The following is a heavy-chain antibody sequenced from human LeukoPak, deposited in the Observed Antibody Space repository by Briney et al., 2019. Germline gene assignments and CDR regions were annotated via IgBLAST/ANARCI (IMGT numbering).Heavy chain of an antibody. CDR2: IYYSGST. CDR1: GGSLSSYY. V-gene: IGHV4-59*08. D-gene: IGHD3-22*01. J-gene: IGHJ3*02. Sequence: NPSETLSLTCTVSGGSLSSYYWSWIRQPPGKGLEWIGYIYYSGSTNYNPSLKSRVTISVDTSKNQFSLKLSSVTAADTAVYYCARQPSYYDSARGAFDIWGQGTMVTVSS. CDR3: ARQPSYYDSARGAFDI.